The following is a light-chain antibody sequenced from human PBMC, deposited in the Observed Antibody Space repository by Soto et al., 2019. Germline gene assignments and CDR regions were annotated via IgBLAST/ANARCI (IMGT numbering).Light chain of an antibody. CDR3: QQYGSSPHT. CDR2: GAS. J-gene: IGKJ4*01. V-gene: IGKV3-20*01. CDR1: QSVSYSY. Sequence: EIVLTQSPGTLSLSPGERATLSCRASQSVSYSYLAWYQQKPGQAPRLLIYGASSRATGIPDRFSGRGSGTDFTLTISRLEPEDFAVYYCQQYGSSPHTFGGGTKVEIK.